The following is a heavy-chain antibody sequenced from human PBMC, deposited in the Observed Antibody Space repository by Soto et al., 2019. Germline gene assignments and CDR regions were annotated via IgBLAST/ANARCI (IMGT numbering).Heavy chain of an antibody. Sequence: ASVKVSCKASGYTFTSYGISWVRQAPGQGLEWMGWISAYNGNTNYAQKLQGRVTMTTDTSTSTAYMELRSLRSDDTAVYYCARGSWSGYSRPDAFDIWGQGTMVTVS. J-gene: IGHJ3*02. CDR3: ARGSWSGYSRPDAFDI. D-gene: IGHD3-3*01. CDR2: ISAYNGNT. CDR1: GYTFTSYG. V-gene: IGHV1-18*04.